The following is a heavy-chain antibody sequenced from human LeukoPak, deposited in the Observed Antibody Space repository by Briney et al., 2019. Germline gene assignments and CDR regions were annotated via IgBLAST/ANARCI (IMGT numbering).Heavy chain of an antibody. Sequence: PGGSLRLSCAASGFTFSSYAMTWVRQAPGKGLEWVSIINGNGDSTYYADSVKGRFTISRDNAKNTLFLQMNSLRAEETALYYCSKSNVDDLWSRYDYWGEGTLVTVSS. CDR2: INGNGDST. CDR3: SKSNVDDLWSRYDY. D-gene: IGHD3-3*01. J-gene: IGHJ4*02. CDR1: GFTFSSYA. V-gene: IGHV3-23*01.